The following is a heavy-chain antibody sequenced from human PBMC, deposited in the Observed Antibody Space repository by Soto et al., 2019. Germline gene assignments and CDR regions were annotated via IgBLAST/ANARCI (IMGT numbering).Heavy chain of an antibody. V-gene: IGHV3-15*05. J-gene: IGHJ4*02. D-gene: IGHD3-22*01. CDR3: TTDAGYSGYYPRDFDY. CDR1: GFSFSNAW. CDR2: VKSKTDGGTT. Sequence: GGSLRLSCAASGFSFSNAWMSWVRQAPGKGLGWVGRVKSKTDGGTTDYAAPVKGRFTVSRDDSKNMLVLQMNSLKTEDTAVYYCTTDAGYSGYYPRDFDYWGQGTLVTVSS.